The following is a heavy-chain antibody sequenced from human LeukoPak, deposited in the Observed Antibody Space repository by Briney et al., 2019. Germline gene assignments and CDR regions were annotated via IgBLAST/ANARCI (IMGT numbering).Heavy chain of an antibody. Sequence: SETLSLTCTVSGGSISSGSYYWRWIRQPAGKGLEWIGRIYTSGSTNYNPSLKGRVTISVDTSKNQFSLKLSSVTAADTAMYYCARVQDDFWSGGYFDYWGQGTLVTVSS. D-gene: IGHD3-3*01. CDR3: ARVQDDFWSGGYFDY. V-gene: IGHV4-61*02. J-gene: IGHJ4*02. CDR1: GGSISSGSYY. CDR2: IYTSGST.